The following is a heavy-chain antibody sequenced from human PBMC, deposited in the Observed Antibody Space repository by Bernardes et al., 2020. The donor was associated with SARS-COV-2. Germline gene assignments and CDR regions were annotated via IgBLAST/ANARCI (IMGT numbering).Heavy chain of an antibody. CDR1: GFAFGSHG. V-gene: IGHV3-23*01. J-gene: IGHJ4*02. D-gene: IGHD3-10*01. Sequence: GGSLRLSCVASGFAFGSHGMSWVRQAPGRGLEWVSTINYAGTNTHYADSVKGRFSISRDNDRDTLFLHMSSLRTEDAALYYCVKDVGGHSEFDLWGQGTLVTVSS. CDR3: VKDVGGHSEFDL. CDR2: INYAGTNT.